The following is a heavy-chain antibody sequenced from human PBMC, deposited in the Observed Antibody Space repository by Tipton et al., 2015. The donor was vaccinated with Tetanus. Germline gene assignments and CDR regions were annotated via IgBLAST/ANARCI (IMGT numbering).Heavy chain of an antibody. D-gene: IGHD4-17*01. CDR1: GGSISSGGYF. V-gene: IGHV4-31*03. CDR3: AKTISNDYVAA. CDR2: IYYSGNT. J-gene: IGHJ4*02. Sequence: TLSLTCSVSGGSISSGGYFWNWVRQHPGKDLEWIGYIYYSGNTYINPSLKSRVTMSVDTSKNQISLNLTSVTAADTAVYYCAKTISNDYVAAWGQGPLVTVSS.